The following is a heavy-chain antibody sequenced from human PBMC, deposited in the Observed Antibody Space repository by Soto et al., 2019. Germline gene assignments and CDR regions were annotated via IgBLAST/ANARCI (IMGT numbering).Heavy chain of an antibody. J-gene: IGHJ4*02. CDR3: ARDHDEDFGYDLDYFDF. D-gene: IGHD5-12*01. V-gene: IGHV3-9*01. CDR2: INWNSVTF. CDR1: GFTFDNYA. Sequence: EAQLVESGGGLVQPGRSLRLYCAASGFTFDNYAMHWVRQGPGKGLEWGSGINWNSVTFDYADSVKGRFTISRDNAKNSRYLQMDSLRPEDTAFYYCARDHDEDFGYDLDYFDFWGRGTLVTVSS.